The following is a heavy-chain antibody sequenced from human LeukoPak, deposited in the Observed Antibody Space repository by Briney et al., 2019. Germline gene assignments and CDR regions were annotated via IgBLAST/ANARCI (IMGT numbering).Heavy chain of an antibody. Sequence: PGGSLRLSCAASGFTFNSYGMHWVGQAPGEGLEWVAFIQNDGNDKFYADSVQGRFTVSRDNSKNTAYLQMNSLRVEDTAVYYCAKDQKLEPFHYWGQGTLVTVSS. D-gene: IGHD1-1*01. J-gene: IGHJ4*02. CDR3: AKDQKLEPFHY. CDR1: GFTFNSYG. V-gene: IGHV3-30*02. CDR2: IQNDGNDK.